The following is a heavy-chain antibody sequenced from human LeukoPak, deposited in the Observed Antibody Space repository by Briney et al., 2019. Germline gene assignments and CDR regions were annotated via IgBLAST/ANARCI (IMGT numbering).Heavy chain of an antibody. CDR3: ARVRSGYRYAPMGYNYYYMDV. V-gene: IGHV3-30*04. D-gene: IGHD5-18*01. Sequence: GGSLRLSCAASGFTFSSYAMHWVRQAPGKGLEWVAIISYDGSNKYYAESVKGRFTISRDNAKNSLYLQMNSLRAEDTAVYYCARVRSGYRYAPMGYNYYYMDVWGKGTTVTVSS. J-gene: IGHJ6*03. CDR2: ISYDGSNK. CDR1: GFTFSSYA.